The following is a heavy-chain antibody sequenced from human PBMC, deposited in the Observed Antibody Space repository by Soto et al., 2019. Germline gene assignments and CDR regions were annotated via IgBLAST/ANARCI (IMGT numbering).Heavy chain of an antibody. J-gene: IGHJ6*02. Sequence: PSETLSLTXTVSGGSISSSSYYWGWIRQPPGKGLEWIGSIYYSGSTYYNPSLKSRVTISVDTSKNQFSLKLSSVTAADTAVYYCARLDVFGVVSYGMDVWGQGTTVTVSS. CDR3: ARLDVFGVVSYGMDV. V-gene: IGHV4-39*01. CDR2: IYYSGST. D-gene: IGHD3-3*01. CDR1: GGSISSSSYY.